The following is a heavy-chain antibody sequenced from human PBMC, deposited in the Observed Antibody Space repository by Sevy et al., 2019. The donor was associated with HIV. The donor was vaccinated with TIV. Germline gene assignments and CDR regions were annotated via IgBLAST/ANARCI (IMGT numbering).Heavy chain of an antibody. CDR1: GGSFSEYS. D-gene: IGHD5-18*01. J-gene: IGHJ6*02. Sequence: SETLSLMCGVYGGSFSEYSWSWIRQPPGKGLVWIGDINHSGSTNYNPSLKSRVTISVDTSKNQFSLKLSSVTAADTAEYYCARFVGHNSGSRPQGGMDVWGQGSTVTVSS. CDR2: INHSGST. V-gene: IGHV4-34*01. CDR3: ARFVGHNSGSRPQGGMDV.